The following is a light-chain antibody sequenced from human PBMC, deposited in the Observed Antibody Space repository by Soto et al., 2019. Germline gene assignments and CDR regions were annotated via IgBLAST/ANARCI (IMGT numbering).Light chain of an antibody. CDR3: QQYDSSPRT. Sequence: EIVLTQSPATLSLSPGERATLSCRASQSVSSYLAWYQQKPGQAPRLLIYDASNRATGIPARFSGSGSGTDFTLTISSLEPEDFAVYYCQQYDSSPRTFGQGTKV. CDR2: DAS. CDR1: QSVSSY. V-gene: IGKV3-11*01. J-gene: IGKJ1*01.